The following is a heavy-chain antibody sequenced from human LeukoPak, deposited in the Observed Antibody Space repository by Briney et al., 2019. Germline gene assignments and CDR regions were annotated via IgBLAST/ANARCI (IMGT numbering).Heavy chain of an antibody. D-gene: IGHD1-26*01. CDR1: GGSISSYY. J-gene: IGHJ3*02. V-gene: IGHV4-59*01. CDR2: VFYSGIT. CDR3: ARAGRWEGRPHAFDI. Sequence: SETLSLTCTVSGGSISSYYWNWIRQPPGKGLEWIGCVFYSGITKYNPSLKSRVAISVDTSKSQFSLKLSSVTAADTAVYYCARAGRWEGRPHAFDIWGQGTMVTVSS.